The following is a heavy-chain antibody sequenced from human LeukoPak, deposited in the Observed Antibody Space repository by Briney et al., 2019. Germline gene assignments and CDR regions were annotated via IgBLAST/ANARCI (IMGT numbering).Heavy chain of an antibody. CDR1: GFTFSSYA. V-gene: IGHV3-23*01. D-gene: IGHD2-2*01. Sequence: PGGSLRLSCAASGFTFSSYAMSWVRQAPGKGLEWVSAISGSGGSTYYADSVKGRFTISRDNSKNTLYLQMNSLRAEDTAVYYCAKDPKCTSSPTRCIDYWGQGTLVTVSS. CDR3: AKDPKCTSSPTRCIDY. J-gene: IGHJ4*02. CDR2: ISGSGGST.